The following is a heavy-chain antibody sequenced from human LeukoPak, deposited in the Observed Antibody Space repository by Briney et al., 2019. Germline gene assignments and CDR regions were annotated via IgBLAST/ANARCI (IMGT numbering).Heavy chain of an antibody. Sequence: SETLSLTCTVSGESISGFYWTWIRQPPGKGLEWIGYICYSGSTNYNPSLKSRVTISVDTSKNQFSLKLSSVTAADTAVYYCARVLKGRAPFDYWGQGTLVTVSS. CDR2: ICYSGST. V-gene: IGHV4-59*01. J-gene: IGHJ4*02. CDR1: GESISGFY. CDR3: ARVLKGRAPFDY.